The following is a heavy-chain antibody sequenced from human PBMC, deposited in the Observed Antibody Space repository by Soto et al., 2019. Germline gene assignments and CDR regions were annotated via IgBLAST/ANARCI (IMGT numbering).Heavy chain of an antibody. CDR3: ARGDKVVATIIPRRYYYYYGMDV. CDR2: ITYSGNT. V-gene: IGHV4-30-4*01. CDR1: GGSINNAEDN. Sequence: SETLSLTCTVSGGSINNAEDNWTWIRQPPGKGLEYIGYITYSGNTFYKSSLKSRIKMSVDTSKNQFSLRLTSVTAADTAVYYCARGDKVVATIIPRRYYYYYGMDVWGQGTTVTVSS. J-gene: IGHJ6*02. D-gene: IGHD5-12*01.